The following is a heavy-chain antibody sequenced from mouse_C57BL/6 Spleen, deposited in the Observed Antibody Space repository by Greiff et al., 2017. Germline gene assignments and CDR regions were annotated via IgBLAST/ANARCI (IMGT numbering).Heavy chain of an antibody. V-gene: IGHV1-18*01. CDR3: ARRGDSSGYDD. J-gene: IGHJ2*01. D-gene: IGHD3-2*02. Sequence: EVQLQQSGPELVKPGASVKIPCKASGYTFTDYNMDWVKQSHGKSLEWIGDINPNNGGTIYNQKFKGKATVTVDKSSSTAYMELRSLTSEDTACYYCARRGDSSGYDDGGKGTTLTVSS. CDR2: INPNNGGT. CDR1: GYTFTDYN.